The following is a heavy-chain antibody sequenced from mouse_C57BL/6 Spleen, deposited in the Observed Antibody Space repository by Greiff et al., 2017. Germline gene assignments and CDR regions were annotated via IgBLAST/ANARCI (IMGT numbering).Heavy chain of an antibody. CDR3: ARTNYGSSPDWYFDV. CDR1: GFTFSDYG. D-gene: IGHD1-1*01. CDR2: ISSGSSTI. J-gene: IGHJ1*03. V-gene: IGHV5-17*01. Sequence: EVHLVESGGGLVKPGGSLKLSCAASGFTFSDYGMHWVRQAPEKGLEWVAYISSGSSTIYYADTVKGRFTISRDNAKNTLFLQMTSLRSEDTAMYYCARTNYGSSPDWYFDVWGTGTTVTVSS.